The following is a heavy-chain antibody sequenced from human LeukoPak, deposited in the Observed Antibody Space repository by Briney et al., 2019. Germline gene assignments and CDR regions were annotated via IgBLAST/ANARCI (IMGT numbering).Heavy chain of an antibody. D-gene: IGHD3-3*01. CDR2: INHSGST. CDR1: NGSFSGYY. J-gene: IGHJ4*02. Sequence: SETLSLTCAVYNGSFSGYYWSWIRQPPGKGLEWIGEINHSGSTNYNPSLKSRVTISVDTSKKQFSLKLSSVTAADTAVYYCARAEKSSLWSGYRFDYWGQGTLVTVSS. V-gene: IGHV4-34*01. CDR3: ARAEKSSLWSGYRFDY.